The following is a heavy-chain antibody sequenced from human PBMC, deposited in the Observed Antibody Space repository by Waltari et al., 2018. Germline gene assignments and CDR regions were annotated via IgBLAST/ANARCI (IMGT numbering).Heavy chain of an antibody. J-gene: IGHJ4*02. D-gene: IGHD1-26*01. V-gene: IGHV3-53*01. CDR1: GFTFSSNF. CDR3: ATGRYRFFDY. Sequence: EVQLVESGGGSIQPGGSLRLSCGASGFTFSSNFMSWVRQAPGMGLEWVSINYNYGTTYYGDSVKSRFTIYRDNSKSTMYLQMNTLRTEDTAVFYCATGRYRFFDYWGQGTLVTVSS. CDR2: NYNYGTT.